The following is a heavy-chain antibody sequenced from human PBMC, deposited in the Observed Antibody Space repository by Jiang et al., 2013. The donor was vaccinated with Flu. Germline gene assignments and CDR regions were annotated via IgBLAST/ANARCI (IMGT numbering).Heavy chain of an antibody. CDR1: GGSISSYY. CDR3: AASIAARRPDILFDY. J-gene: IGHJ4*02. CDR2: IYYSGST. D-gene: IGHD6-6*01. V-gene: IGHV4-59*01. Sequence: GSGLVKPSETLSLTCTVSGGSISSYYWSWIRQPPGKGLEWIGYIYYSGSTNYNPSLKSRVTISVDTSKNQFSLKLSSVTAADTAVYYCAASIAARRPDILFDYWGQGTLVTVSS.